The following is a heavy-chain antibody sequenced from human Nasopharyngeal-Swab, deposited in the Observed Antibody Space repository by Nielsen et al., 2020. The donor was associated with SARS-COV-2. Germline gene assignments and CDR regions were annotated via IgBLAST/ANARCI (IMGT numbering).Heavy chain of an antibody. CDR3: ARGLNFPLGYCSSTSCSIYMDV. CDR2: ISYDGSNK. CDR1: GSTFSSYA. V-gene: IGHV3-30*04. Sequence: GGSLRLSCAASGSTFSSYAMHWVRQAPGKGLEWVAVISYDGSNKYYADSVKGRFTISRDNSKNTLYLQMNSLRAEDTAVYYCARGLNFPLGYCSSTSCSIYMDVWGKGTTVTVSS. J-gene: IGHJ6*03. D-gene: IGHD2-2*01.